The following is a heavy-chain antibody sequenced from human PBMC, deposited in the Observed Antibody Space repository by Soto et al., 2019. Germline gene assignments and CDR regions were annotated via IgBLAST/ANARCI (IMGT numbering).Heavy chain of an antibody. D-gene: IGHD2-8*01. Sequence: EVQLVETGGGLIQPGGSLRLSCTVSGFSVTNSYINWVRQAPGKGLEWVSGINWDSGDIGYADSVKGRFTISRDNAKNSLYLQMNSLKTEDTALYYCAKDTAPGFYDANGHLDYWGQGTPVTVSS. V-gene: IGHV3-9*01. CDR2: INWDSGDI. CDR1: GFSVTNSY. CDR3: AKDTAPGFYDANGHLDY. J-gene: IGHJ4*02.